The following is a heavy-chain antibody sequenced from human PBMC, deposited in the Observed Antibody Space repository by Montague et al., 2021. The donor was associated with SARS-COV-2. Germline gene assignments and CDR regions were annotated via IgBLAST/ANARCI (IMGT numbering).Heavy chain of an antibody. CDR1: GVSVTDYY. Sequence: ETLSLTCTVSGVSVTDYYRSWIRQPPGKGLEWVGDVLYNKGTNFNPSLKSRVAISVDTSKNQFSLRLTSVTAADTAFYHCVRHPHYDGLNGPPDFWDQGALVTVSS. J-gene: IGHJ4*02. D-gene: IGHD3-9*01. V-gene: IGHV4-59*08. CDR2: VLYNKGT. CDR3: VRHPHYDGLNGPPDF.